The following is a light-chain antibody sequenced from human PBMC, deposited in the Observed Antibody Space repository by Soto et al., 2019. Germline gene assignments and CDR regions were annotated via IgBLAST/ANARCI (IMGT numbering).Light chain of an antibody. V-gene: IGLV1-47*01. CDR2: RNN. CDR3: AAWDASLSACV. CDR1: SSNIGSNY. Sequence: QAVVTQPPSASGAPGQRVTISCSGSSSNIGSNYVYWYQQLPGTAPKLLIYRNNQRPSGVPDRFSGSRSGTSASLAIVGLRSEDEAVYYCAAWDASLSACVFGNGTQLTVL. J-gene: IGLJ1*01.